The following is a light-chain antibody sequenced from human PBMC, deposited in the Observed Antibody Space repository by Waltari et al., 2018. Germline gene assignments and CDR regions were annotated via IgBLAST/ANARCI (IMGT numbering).Light chain of an antibody. CDR2: EVT. CDR3: SSYAGSINPYV. Sequence: QPALTQPPHASGSPGQSVTIPCTGTSSHVGGYYYVSWYQQLPGKAPKLMISEVTKRPSGVPDRFSGSKSGNTASLTVSGLQTEDEADYYCSSYAGSINPYVFGSGTRVTVL. CDR1: SSHVGGYYY. J-gene: IGLJ1*01. V-gene: IGLV2-8*01.